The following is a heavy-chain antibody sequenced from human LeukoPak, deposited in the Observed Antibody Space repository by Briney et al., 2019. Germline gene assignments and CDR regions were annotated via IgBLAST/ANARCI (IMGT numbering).Heavy chain of an antibody. J-gene: IGHJ4*02. D-gene: IGHD1-26*01. Sequence: GGSLRLSCAASGFTFSNAYMSWVRQAPGKGPEWVTYISSSGSTTYYADSVKGRFTTSGDNAKNTLYLQMQSLRADDTAVYYCARDGSGSPDCWGQGTLVTVSS. CDR1: GFTFSNAY. V-gene: IGHV3-11*01. CDR3: ARDGSGSPDC. CDR2: ISSSGSTT.